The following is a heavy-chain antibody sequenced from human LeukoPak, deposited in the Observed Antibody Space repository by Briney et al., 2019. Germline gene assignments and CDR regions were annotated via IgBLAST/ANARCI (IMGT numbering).Heavy chain of an antibody. V-gene: IGHV4-38-2*02. CDR1: GYSISIGYY. CDR3: ASETVEMATIWPLH. Sequence: SETLSLTCTVSGYSISIGYYWGWIRQSPGKGLEWIATMYHSGSTYYNPSLKSRVTISVDTSKNQFSLKLSSVTAADTAVYYCASETVEMATIWPLHWGQGTLVTVSS. D-gene: IGHD5-24*01. J-gene: IGHJ4*02. CDR2: MYHSGST.